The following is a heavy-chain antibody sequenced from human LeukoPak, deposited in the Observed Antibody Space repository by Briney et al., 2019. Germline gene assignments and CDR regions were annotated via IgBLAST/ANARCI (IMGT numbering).Heavy chain of an antibody. D-gene: IGHD3-10*01. CDR2: ISGSGGST. J-gene: IGHJ6*03. CDR3: AKHHYYGSGSYYKDLTYYYYMDV. Sequence: GGTLRLSCAASGFTFSSYGMSWVRQAPGKGLEWVSAISGSGGSTYYADSVKGRFTISRDNSKNTLYLQMNSLRAEDTAVYYCAKHHYYGSGSYYKDLTYYYYMDVWGKGTTVTISS. CDR1: GFTFSSYG. V-gene: IGHV3-23*01.